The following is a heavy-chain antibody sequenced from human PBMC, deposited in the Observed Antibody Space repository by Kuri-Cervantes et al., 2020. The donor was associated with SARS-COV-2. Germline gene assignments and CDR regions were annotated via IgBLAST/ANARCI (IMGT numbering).Heavy chain of an antibody. J-gene: IGHJ6*02. CDR3: ARGMVRGIIQSYYYAMDV. V-gene: IGHV1-2*04. CDR1: GYTFSGYY. D-gene: IGHD3-10*01. CDR2: INPNSGGT. Sequence: ASVKVSCKASGYTFSGYYIYWARQAPGQGLEWMGWINPNSGGTNYAQKFQGWVTMTRDTSISTAYMELSRLRSDDTAVYYCARGMVRGIIQSYYYAMDVWGQGTTVTVSS.